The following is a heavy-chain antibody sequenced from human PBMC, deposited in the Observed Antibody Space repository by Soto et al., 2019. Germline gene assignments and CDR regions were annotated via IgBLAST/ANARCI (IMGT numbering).Heavy chain of an antibody. CDR3: ARWGTTGGLDV. CDR2: ISHDGSEK. D-gene: IGHD3-16*01. Sequence: QVQLVESGGGVVQPGDSLRLSCAASGFMFSGYGMHWIRQAPGKGLEWVAVISHDGSEKYYGDSVKGRCTVSRDNSNNTLFLQIDSLRAEDTAVYYCARWGTTGGLDVWGQGTLVS. CDR1: GFMFSGYG. J-gene: IGHJ1*01. V-gene: IGHV3-30*03.